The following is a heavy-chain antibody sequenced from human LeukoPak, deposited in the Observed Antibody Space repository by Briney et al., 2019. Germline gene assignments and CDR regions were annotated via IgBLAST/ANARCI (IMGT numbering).Heavy chain of an antibody. D-gene: IGHD1-26*01. J-gene: IGHJ3*02. CDR3: ARGAPRRNDAFDI. CDR1: GYTFTGYY. Sequence: ASVKVSCKASGYTFTGYYMHWVRQAPGQGLEWMGWINPNSGGTNYAQKFQGRVTMARDTSISTAYMELSRLRSDDTAVYYCARGAPRRNDAFDIWGQGTMVTVSS. V-gene: IGHV1-2*02. CDR2: INPNSGGT.